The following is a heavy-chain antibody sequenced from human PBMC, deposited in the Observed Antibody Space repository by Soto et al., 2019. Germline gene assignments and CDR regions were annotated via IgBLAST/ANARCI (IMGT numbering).Heavy chain of an antibody. Sequence: QVQLQESGPGLVKPSETLSLTCTVSGGSISSYYWSWIRQPPGKGLEWIGYIYYSGSTNYNPSLKSQVTQSVGTSKNQFSLKLSSVTAADTAVYYCAGLDFWSGYYTFDYWGQGTLVTVSS. CDR2: IYYSGST. CDR3: AGLDFWSGYYTFDY. D-gene: IGHD3-3*01. CDR1: GGSISSYY. J-gene: IGHJ4*02. V-gene: IGHV4-59*08.